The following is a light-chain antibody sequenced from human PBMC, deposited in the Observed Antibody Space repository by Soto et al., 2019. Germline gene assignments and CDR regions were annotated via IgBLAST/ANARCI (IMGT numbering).Light chain of an antibody. CDR3: QQYNFFRT. CDR1: QSISTW. CDR2: HSS. J-gene: IGKJ1*01. Sequence: DVQMTQSPSTLSASIGDRVTLTCRASQSISTWLAWYQQKPGQAPKLLITHSSTLQHGVPSRFIGRGSGTAFTLTISSLQPDDFATYYCQQYNFFRTFGQWTKVEV. V-gene: IGKV1-5*03.